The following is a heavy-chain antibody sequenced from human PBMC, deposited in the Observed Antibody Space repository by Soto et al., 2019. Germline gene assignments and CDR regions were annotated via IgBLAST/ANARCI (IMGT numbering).Heavy chain of an antibody. D-gene: IGHD3-16*01. V-gene: IGHV1-69*01. J-gene: IGHJ4*02. CDR1: GGTFSSYA. CDR3: ALGGRDGDAFRGGFYF. Sequence: QVQLVQSGAEVKKPGSSVKVSCKASGGTFSSYAISWVRQAPGQGLEWMGGIFPIFGTANYAQKFQGRVTITADESTSTAYMGLGRLGCGDTAGYYWALGGRDGDAFRGGFYFWGQGTLVTGSS. CDR2: IFPIFGTA.